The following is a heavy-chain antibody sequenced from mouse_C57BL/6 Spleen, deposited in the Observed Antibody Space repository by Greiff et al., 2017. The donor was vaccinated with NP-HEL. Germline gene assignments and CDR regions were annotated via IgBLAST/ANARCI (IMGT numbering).Heavy chain of an antibody. Sequence: VKLMESGPELVKPGASVKISCKASGYSFTSYYIHWVKQRPGQGLEWIGWIYPGSGNTKYNEKFKGKATLTADTSSSTAYMQLSSLTSEDSAVYYCALDSSGYDYYAMDYWGQGTSVTVSS. V-gene: IGHV1-66*01. CDR2: IYPGSGNT. J-gene: IGHJ4*01. CDR3: ALDSSGYDYYAMDY. D-gene: IGHD3-2*02. CDR1: GYSFTSYY.